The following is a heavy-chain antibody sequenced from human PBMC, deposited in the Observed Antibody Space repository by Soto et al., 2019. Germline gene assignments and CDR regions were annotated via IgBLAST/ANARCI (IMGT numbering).Heavy chain of an antibody. CDR3: ARVRHGYNYYYYVMDV. CDR2: ISYDGSNK. V-gene: IGHV3-30-3*01. J-gene: IGHJ6*02. Sequence: GGSLRLSCAASGFTFSSYAMHWVRQAPGKGLERVAVISYDGSNKYYADSVKGRLTISRDNSKNTLYLQMNSLRAEDTAVYYCARVRHGYNYYYYVMDVWGQGTTVTVSS. CDR1: GFTFSSYA. D-gene: IGHD5-12*01.